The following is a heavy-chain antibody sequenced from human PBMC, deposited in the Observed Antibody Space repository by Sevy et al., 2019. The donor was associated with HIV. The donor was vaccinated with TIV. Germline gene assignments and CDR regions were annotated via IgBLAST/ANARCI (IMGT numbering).Heavy chain of an antibody. J-gene: IGHJ4*02. CDR1: GLTFSSYG. V-gene: IGHV3-33*01. CDR2: IWYDGSNK. CDR3: ARDQYYDSSGSRFDY. D-gene: IGHD3-22*01. Sequence: GSLRLSCAASGLTFSSYGMHWVRQAPGKGLEWVAVIWYDGSNKYYADSVKGRFTISRDNSKNTLYLQMNSLRAEDTAVYYCARDQYYDSSGSRFDYWGQGTLVTVSS.